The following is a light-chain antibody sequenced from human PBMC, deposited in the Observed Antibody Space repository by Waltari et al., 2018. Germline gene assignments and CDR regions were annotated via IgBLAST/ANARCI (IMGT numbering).Light chain of an antibody. Sequence: DIVLTQSPDSLAVSLGERATINCKSSQSVLYHSNNRNQLAWCQQKPGQPPKLLIYWASTRESGVPDRFSGSGSGTDFTLTISSLQAEDVAVYFCQQFYSSPRTFGQGTKVEIK. CDR1: QSVLYHSNNRNQ. V-gene: IGKV4-1*01. CDR2: WAS. J-gene: IGKJ1*01. CDR3: QQFYSSPRT.